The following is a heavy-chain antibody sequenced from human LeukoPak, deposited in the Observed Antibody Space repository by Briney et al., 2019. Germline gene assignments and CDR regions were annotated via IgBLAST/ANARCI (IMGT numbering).Heavy chain of an antibody. J-gene: IGHJ4*02. CDR1: GFTVSSNY. CDR2: IYSGGST. D-gene: IGHD1-26*01. Sequence: GGSLRLSCAASGFTVSSNYMSWVRQAPGKGLEWVSVIYSGGSTYYADSVKGRFTISRDNSKNTLYLQMNSLRAEDTAVYYCATEGARYLTTRGYYFDYWGQGTLVTVSS. CDR3: ATEGARYLTTRGYYFDY. V-gene: IGHV3-66*01.